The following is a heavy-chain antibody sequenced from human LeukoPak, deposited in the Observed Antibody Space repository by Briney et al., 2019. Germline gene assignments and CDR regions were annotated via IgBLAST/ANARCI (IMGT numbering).Heavy chain of an antibody. V-gene: IGHV3-53*01. CDR3: AKRGAEVGTTVAPGDY. Sequence: GGSLRLSCAASGFNVSSKYMNWVRQAPGKGLEWVAVIYSGGSTHYADSVKGRITISRDNSKNTLYLQMNSLRAEDTAVYYCAKRGAEVGTTVAPGDYWGQGTLLTVSS. J-gene: IGHJ4*02. D-gene: IGHD1-26*01. CDR2: IYSGGST. CDR1: GFNVSSKY.